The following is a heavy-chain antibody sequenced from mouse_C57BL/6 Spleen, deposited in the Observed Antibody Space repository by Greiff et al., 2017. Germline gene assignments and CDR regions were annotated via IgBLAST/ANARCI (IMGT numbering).Heavy chain of an antibody. J-gene: IGHJ1*03. CDR3: TTGDYGSSFYWYFGV. CDR2: IDPEDGDT. CDR1: GFNFKDDY. Sequence: VQLQQSGAELVRPGASVKLSCTASGFNFKDDYMHWVKQRPAQGLEWIGWIDPEDGDTEYASKFQGKATITADTSSNTAYLQLRSLTSEDTAVYYCTTGDYGSSFYWYFGVWGTGTTVTVSS. D-gene: IGHD1-1*01. V-gene: IGHV14-4*01.